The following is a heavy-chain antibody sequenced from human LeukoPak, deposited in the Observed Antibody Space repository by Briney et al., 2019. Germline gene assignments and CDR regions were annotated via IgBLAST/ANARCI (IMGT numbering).Heavy chain of an antibody. D-gene: IGHD1-1*01. CDR1: GGSISSGGYS. J-gene: IGHJ6*02. Sequence: SETLSLTCTVSGGSISSGGYSWSWIRQHPGKGLEWIGYIYDSGSTNYNPSLKSRVTISVDTSKNQFSLKLSSVTAADTAVYYCARVVGTNYYYYGMDVWGQGTTVTVSS. CDR3: ARVVGTNYYYYGMDV. CDR2: IYDSGST. V-gene: IGHV4-61*08.